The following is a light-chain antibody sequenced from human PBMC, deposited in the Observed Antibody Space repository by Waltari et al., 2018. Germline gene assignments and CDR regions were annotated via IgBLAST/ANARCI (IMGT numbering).Light chain of an antibody. CDR1: SSDIGGYTY. CDR3: SSYTTTSTLL. J-gene: IGLJ3*02. CDR2: EVS. V-gene: IGLV2-14*01. Sequence: QSALTQPASVSGSPGQSITISCTGSSSDIGGYTYVSWYQHHPGKAPKTLIYEVSSRPSGISTRFSGSKSGNTASLTISGLQLEDEAHYYCSSYTTTSTLLFGGGTKVTVL.